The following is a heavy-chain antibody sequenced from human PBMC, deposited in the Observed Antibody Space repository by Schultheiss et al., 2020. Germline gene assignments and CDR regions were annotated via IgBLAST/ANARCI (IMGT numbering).Heavy chain of an antibody. CDR3: ARSSNIVVVPAAISGYFDY. V-gene: IGHV3-11*01. Sequence: GESLKISCAASGFTFSDYYMSWIRQAPGKGLEWVSYISSSGSTIYYADSVKGRFTISRDNAKNSLYLQMNSLRAEDTAVYYCARSSNIVVVPAAISGYFDYWGQGTLVTVSS. CDR1: GFTFSDYY. J-gene: IGHJ4*02. CDR2: ISSSGSTI. D-gene: IGHD2-2*01.